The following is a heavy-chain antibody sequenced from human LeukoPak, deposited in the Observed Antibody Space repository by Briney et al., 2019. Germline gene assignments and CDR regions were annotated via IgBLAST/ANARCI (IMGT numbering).Heavy chain of an antibody. Sequence: GGSLRLSCAASGFTFSDYYMSWIRQAPGKGLEWVSYISSSGSTIYYADSVKGRFTISRDNAKNSLYLQMNSLRAEDTAVYYCARTPTYYDFWSGYYDYYYGMDVWGQGTTVTVSS. D-gene: IGHD3-3*01. CDR2: ISSSGSTI. CDR3: ARTPTYYDFWSGYYDYYYGMDV. J-gene: IGHJ6*02. V-gene: IGHV3-11*01. CDR1: GFTFSDYY.